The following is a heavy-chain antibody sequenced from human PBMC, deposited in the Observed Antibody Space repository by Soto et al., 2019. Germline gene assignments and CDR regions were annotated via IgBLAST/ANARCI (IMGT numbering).Heavy chain of an antibody. Sequence: QVQLVQSGAEVKKPGASVKVSCKASGYTFTSYAMHWVRQAPGQRLEGMGWINAGNGNTKYSQKFQGRVTITRDTSASTAYMELSSLRSEDTAVYSSARSIVVVTAADYWGQGTLVTVSS. CDR3: ARSIVVVTAADY. J-gene: IGHJ4*02. CDR1: GYTFTSYA. D-gene: IGHD2-21*02. V-gene: IGHV1-3*01. CDR2: INAGNGNT.